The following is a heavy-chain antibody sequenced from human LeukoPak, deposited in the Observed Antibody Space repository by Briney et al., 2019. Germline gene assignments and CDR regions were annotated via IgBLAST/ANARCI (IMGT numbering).Heavy chain of an antibody. CDR3: AREYPWIAAAGTAVDY. V-gene: IGHV7-4-1*02. D-gene: IGHD6-13*01. CDR2: INTNTGNP. Sequence: PMASVKVSCKASGYTFTSYAMNWVRQAPGQGLEWMGWINTNTGNPTYAQGFTGRFVFSLDTSVSTAYLQISSLKAEDTAVYYCAREYPWIAAAGTAVDYWGQGTLVTVSS. CDR1: GYTFTSYA. J-gene: IGHJ4*02.